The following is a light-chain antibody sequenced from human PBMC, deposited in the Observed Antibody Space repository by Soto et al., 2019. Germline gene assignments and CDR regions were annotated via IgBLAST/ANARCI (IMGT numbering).Light chain of an antibody. Sequence: DIQMTQSPSTLSGSVGDRVTITCRASQTISSWLAWYQQKPGKAPQILIYDASTLKSGVPSRFNASGSGTEFTLIISSLQPDDFATYYCQQYTSYSWTFGQGTKVDIK. V-gene: IGKV1-5*01. CDR2: DAS. J-gene: IGKJ1*01. CDR1: QTISSW. CDR3: QQYTSYSWT.